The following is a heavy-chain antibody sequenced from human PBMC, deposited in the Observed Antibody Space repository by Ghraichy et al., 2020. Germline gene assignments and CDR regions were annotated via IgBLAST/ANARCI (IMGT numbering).Heavy chain of an antibody. CDR1: GYSISSGYY. V-gene: IGHV4-38-2*02. J-gene: IGHJ5*02. CDR2: IYHSGST. Sequence: SETLSLTCTVSGYSISSGYYWGWIRQPPGKGLEWIGSIYHSGSTYYNPSLKSRVTISVDTSKNQFSLKLSSVTAADTAVYYCARVKGDSGYDGGTFWFDPWGQGTLVTVSS. CDR3: ARVKGDSGYDGGTFWFDP. D-gene: IGHD5-12*01.